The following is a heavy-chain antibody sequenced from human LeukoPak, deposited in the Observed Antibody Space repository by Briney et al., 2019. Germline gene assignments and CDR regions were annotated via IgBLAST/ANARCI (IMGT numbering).Heavy chain of an antibody. V-gene: IGHV4-59*08. Sequence: SETLSLTCTVSGGSISSYYWSWIRQPPGKGLEWIAYISDIGSINYNPSLKSRVTISLDTSKDQFSLKLSSVTAAGTAVYYCAGHHPRNTVDFWGQGTLVTVSS. CDR3: AGHHPRNTVDF. D-gene: IGHD2/OR15-2a*01. CDR2: ISDIGSI. CDR1: GGSISSYY. J-gene: IGHJ4*02.